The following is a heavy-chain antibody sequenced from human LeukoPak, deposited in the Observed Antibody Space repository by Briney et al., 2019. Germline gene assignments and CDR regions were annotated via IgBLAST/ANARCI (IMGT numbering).Heavy chain of an antibody. V-gene: IGHV1-18*01. CDR3: ARDGITMARGVIIAAVDY. Sequence: ASVKVSCKASSYTFTNYGISWVRQARGQGLEWMGWISAYTGNTNYAQKLQGRVTMTTDTSTSTAYMELRSLRSDDTAVYYCARDGITMARGVIIAAVDYWGQGTLVTVSS. CDR1: SYTFTNYG. J-gene: IGHJ4*02. D-gene: IGHD3-10*01. CDR2: ISAYTGNT.